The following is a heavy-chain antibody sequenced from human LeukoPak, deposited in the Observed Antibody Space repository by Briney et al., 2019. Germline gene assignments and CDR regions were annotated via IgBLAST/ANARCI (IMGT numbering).Heavy chain of an antibody. Sequence: GGSPRLSCAASGFTFSNYAMSWVRQAPGKGLEWVSAISGSGTYTYYADSVKGRFTISRDNSKNTMYLQMNSLRAEDTAVYYCAKARFTVTNYFDYWGQGTLVTVSS. CDR2: ISGSGTYT. D-gene: IGHD4-11*01. V-gene: IGHV3-23*01. J-gene: IGHJ4*02. CDR3: AKARFTVTNYFDY. CDR1: GFTFSNYA.